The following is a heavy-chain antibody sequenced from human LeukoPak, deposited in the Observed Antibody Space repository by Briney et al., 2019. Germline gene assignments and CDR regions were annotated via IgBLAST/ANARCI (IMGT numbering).Heavy chain of an antibody. D-gene: IGHD6-19*01. Sequence: EASVKVSCKASGGTFSSYAISWVRQAPGQGLEWMGGIIPIFGTANYAQKFQGRVTITADESTSTAYMEPSSLRSEDTAVYYCARHVAVAGTGMDYWGQGTLVTVSS. CDR1: GGTFSSYA. CDR2: IIPIFGTA. CDR3: ARHVAVAGTGMDY. V-gene: IGHV1-69*13. J-gene: IGHJ4*02.